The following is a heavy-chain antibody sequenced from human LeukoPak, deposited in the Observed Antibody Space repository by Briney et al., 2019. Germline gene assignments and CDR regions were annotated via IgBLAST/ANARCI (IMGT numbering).Heavy chain of an antibody. CDR3: ARTRVTPGIRGLQMRYFDH. J-gene: IGHJ4*02. CDR1: GFDFSRSD. V-gene: IGHV3-13*01. D-gene: IGHD5-18*01. CDR2: IGTDNDT. Sequence: GGSLRLSCAAPGFDFSRSDMHWVRQVTGKGLEWVSGIGTDNDTFYPDSGKGRFTISRENGKNSVYLQVNSLRVDDSAVYYCARTRVTPGIRGLQMRYFDHWGQGTLVTVSS.